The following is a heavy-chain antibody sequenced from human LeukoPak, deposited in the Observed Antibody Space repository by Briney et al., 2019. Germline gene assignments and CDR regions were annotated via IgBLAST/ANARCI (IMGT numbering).Heavy chain of an antibody. D-gene: IGHD6-13*01. Sequence: PGGSLRLSCAASGFTFSSYWMGWVRQAPGKGLEWVANIKQDGSEKYYVDSVKGRFTISRDNAKNSLYLQMNSLRAEDTVVYYCARDGYSSSWYPPFDYWGQGTLVTVSS. CDR1: GFTFSSYW. V-gene: IGHV3-7*01. CDR3: ARDGYSSSWYPPFDY. CDR2: IKQDGSEK. J-gene: IGHJ4*02.